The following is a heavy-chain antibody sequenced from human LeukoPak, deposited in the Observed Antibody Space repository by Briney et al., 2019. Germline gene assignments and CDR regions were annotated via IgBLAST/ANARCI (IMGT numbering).Heavy chain of an antibody. D-gene: IGHD3-9*01. J-gene: IGHJ1*01. CDR3: ARDGVLRYFDWSHSAEYFQH. Sequence: GRSLRLSCAASGFTFSSYAMHWVRQAPGKGLEWVAVISYDGSNKYYADSVRGRFTISRDNSKNTLYLQMNSLRAEGTAVYYCARDGVLRYFDWSHSAEYFQHWGQGTLVTVSS. CDR2: ISYDGSNK. CDR1: GFTFSSYA. V-gene: IGHV3-30*01.